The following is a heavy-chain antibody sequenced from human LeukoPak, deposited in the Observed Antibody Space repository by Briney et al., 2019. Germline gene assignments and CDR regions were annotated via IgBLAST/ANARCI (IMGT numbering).Heavy chain of an antibody. D-gene: IGHD3-3*01. Sequence: KPSETLSLTCGVSGGSVTSTNWLTWVRQPPGNGLEWIGEVHLDGRTNYNPSLKSRLTMSVDLSENQVSLKLTSVTAADTAVYYCAREGGFYRPLDYSGQGTLVTVSS. J-gene: IGHJ4*02. V-gene: IGHV4-4*02. CDR1: GGSVTSTNW. CDR3: AREGGFYRPLDY. CDR2: VHLDGRT.